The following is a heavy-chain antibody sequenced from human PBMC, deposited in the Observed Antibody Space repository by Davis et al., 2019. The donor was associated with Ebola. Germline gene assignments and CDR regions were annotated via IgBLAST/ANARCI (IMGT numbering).Heavy chain of an antibody. D-gene: IGHD1-7*01. CDR1: GYTFTSYG. V-gene: IGHV1-18*01. CDR2: ISAYNGNT. CDR3: ARERGELELRGAFDI. J-gene: IGHJ3*02. Sequence: ASVKVSCKASGYTFTSYGISWVRQAPGQGLEWMGWISAYNGNTNYAQKLQGRVTMTTDTSTSTAYMELRSLRSEDTAVYYCARERGELELRGAFDIWGQGTMVTVSS.